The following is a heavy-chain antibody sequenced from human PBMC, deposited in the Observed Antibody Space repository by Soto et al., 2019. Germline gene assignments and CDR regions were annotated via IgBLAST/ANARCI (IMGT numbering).Heavy chain of an antibody. J-gene: IGHJ4*02. CDR2: INPSLGRT. Sequence: QVQVVQSGTEVKKPGASVKVSCKASGYSLTSNHMHWVRQAPGQGLEWMGIINPSLGRTNYAQKFQGRVAMTWDTSTSTFYMELSSLRSDDTAVYFCARAPYSSTSFFFDHWGQGTLVTVSS. V-gene: IGHV1-46*01. CDR1: GYSLTSNH. D-gene: IGHD5-12*01. CDR3: ARAPYSSTSFFFDH.